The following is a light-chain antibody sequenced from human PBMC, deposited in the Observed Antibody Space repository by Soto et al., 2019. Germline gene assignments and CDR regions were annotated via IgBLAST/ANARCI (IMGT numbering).Light chain of an antibody. CDR3: MQSTYLPLT. Sequence: VLSQTPLSLSVTTGQPASISCRSNQSLLHTDGKDHLYWFLQKPGQPPQLLIYEVSNRFSGVTERFSGSGSGTDFTLKISRLEAEDVGVYYCMQSTYLPLTFGGGTKVDIK. CDR1: QSLLHTDGKDH. CDR2: EVS. V-gene: IGKV2D-29*01. J-gene: IGKJ4*01.